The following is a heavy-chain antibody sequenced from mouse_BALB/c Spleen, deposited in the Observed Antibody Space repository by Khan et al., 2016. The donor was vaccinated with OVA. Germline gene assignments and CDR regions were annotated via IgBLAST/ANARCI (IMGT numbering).Heavy chain of an antibody. D-gene: IGHD1-2*01. J-gene: IGHJ3*01. CDR2: ISPGSGDT. CDR3: ARRNYFGYTFAY. V-gene: IGHV1-77*01. CDR1: GYTFTDYY. Sequence: QVQLQQSGAELARPGASVKLSCKASGYTFTDYYINWVKQRTGQGLEWIGEISPGSGDTYYNEKFKGKATLTAAKSSTTAYMQLSSLTSEASAVYCCARRNYFGYTFAYGGQGTLVTVAA.